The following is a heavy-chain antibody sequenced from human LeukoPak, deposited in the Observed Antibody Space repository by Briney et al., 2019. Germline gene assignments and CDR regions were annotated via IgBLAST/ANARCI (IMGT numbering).Heavy chain of an antibody. V-gene: IGHV3-7*01. CDR1: GFSFSDYL. CDR3: ARKNGMDV. J-gene: IGHJ6*02. Sequence: GGSLSLSCAASGFSFSDYLMDWVRQTPGKGLEWVASIKPDGSVTHYVDSVKGRFTISRDNAKNSVYLQMNSLRAEDAALYYCARKNGMDVWGQGTTVTVSS. CDR2: IKPDGSVT.